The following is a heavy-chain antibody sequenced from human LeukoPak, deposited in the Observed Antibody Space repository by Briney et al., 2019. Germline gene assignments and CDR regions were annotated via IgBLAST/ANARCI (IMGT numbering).Heavy chain of an antibody. CDR2: ISGSGSST. CDR3: AKGVAVASPYYFDY. J-gene: IGHJ4*02. Sequence: GGCLRLSCAASGFTFSSYAMSWVRQAPGKGLEWVSPISGSGSSTYYADSVKGRFTISRDNSKNTLYLQMNSLRAEDTAVYYCAKGVAVASPYYFDYWGQGTLVTVSS. CDR1: GFTFSSYA. V-gene: IGHV3-23*01. D-gene: IGHD6-19*01.